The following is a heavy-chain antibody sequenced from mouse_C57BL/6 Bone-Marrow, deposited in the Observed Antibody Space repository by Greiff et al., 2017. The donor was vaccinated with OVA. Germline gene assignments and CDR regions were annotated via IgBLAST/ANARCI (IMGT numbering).Heavy chain of an antibody. CDR3: AREDGNDDYFDY. CDR1: GYTFTGYW. D-gene: IGHD2-2*01. Sequence: QVQLQQSGAELMKPGASVKLSCKATGYTFTGYWIEWVKQRPGHGLEWIGEILPGSGSTNYNEKFKGKATFTADTSSNPAYMQLSSLTTEDSAIYYCAREDGNDDYFDYWGQGTTLTVSS. J-gene: IGHJ2*01. CDR2: ILPGSGST. V-gene: IGHV1-9*01.